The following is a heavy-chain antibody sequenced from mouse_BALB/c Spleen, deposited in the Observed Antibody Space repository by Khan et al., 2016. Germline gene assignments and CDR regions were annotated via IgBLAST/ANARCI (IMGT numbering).Heavy chain of an antibody. D-gene: IGHD1-1*01. CDR3: ASYYGSSYDYFDY. Sequence: VQLQESGAELARPGASVKLSCKASGYTFTSYWMQWVKQRHGQGLEWIGAIYPGDGDTRYTQKFKGKATLTADKSSSTAYMQLSSLASEDSAVYYCASYYGSSYDYFDYWGQGTTLTVSS. CDR2: IYPGDGDT. V-gene: IGHV1-87*01. J-gene: IGHJ2*01. CDR1: GYTFTSYW.